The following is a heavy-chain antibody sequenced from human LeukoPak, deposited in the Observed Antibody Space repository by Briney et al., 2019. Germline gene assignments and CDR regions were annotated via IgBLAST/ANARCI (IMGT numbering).Heavy chain of an antibody. CDR2: IYSGGST. V-gene: IGHV3-53*01. Sequence: PGGSLRLSCAASGFTVSSNYMSWVRQAPGKGLEWVSVIYSGGSTYYADSVKGRFTISRDNSKNTLYLQMNSLRAEDTAMYYCARRGLADILTGRGFDPWGQGTLVTVSS. D-gene: IGHD3-9*01. J-gene: IGHJ5*02. CDR3: ARRGLADILTGRGFDP. CDR1: GFTVSSNY.